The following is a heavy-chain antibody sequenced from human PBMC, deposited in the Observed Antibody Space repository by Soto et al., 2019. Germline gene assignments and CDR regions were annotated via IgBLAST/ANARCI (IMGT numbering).Heavy chain of an antibody. V-gene: IGHV1-69*13. CDR2: IIPIFGTA. Sequence: SVKVSCKASGGTFSSYAISWVRHAPGQGLEWMGGIIPIFGTANYAQKFQGRVTITADESTSTAYMELSSLRSEDTAVYYCARGGRGYIYGSYYYSDMDVWGQETTLTVSS. CDR3: ARGGRGYIYGSYYYSDMDV. J-gene: IGHJ6*02. CDR1: GGTFSSYA. D-gene: IGHD5-18*01.